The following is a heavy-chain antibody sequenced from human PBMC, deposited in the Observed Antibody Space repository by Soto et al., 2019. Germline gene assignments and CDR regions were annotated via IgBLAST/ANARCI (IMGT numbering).Heavy chain of an antibody. V-gene: IGHV4-59*08. CDR2: IYYSGST. D-gene: IGHD2-2*01. Sequence: SETLSLTCTVSGGSISSYYWSWIRQPPGKGLEWIGYIYYSGSTNYNPSLKSRVTISVDTSKNQFSLKLSSVTAADTAVYYCARHKAFMGVVPAAPPTYYYYYGMDVWGQGTTVTVSS. CDR1: GGSISSYY. J-gene: IGHJ6*02. CDR3: ARHKAFMGVVPAAPPTYYYYYGMDV.